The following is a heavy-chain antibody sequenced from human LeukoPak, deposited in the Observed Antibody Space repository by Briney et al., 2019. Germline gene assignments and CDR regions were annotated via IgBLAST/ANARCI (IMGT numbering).Heavy chain of an antibody. CDR1: GYTFNNYG. J-gene: IGHJ1*01. V-gene: IGHV1-18*01. Sequence: ASVKVSRKASGYTFNNYGISWVRQAPGQGLEWMGRISAYNGDTNYAQKVQDRVTMTTDTSTSTAYMELRNLTSDDTAVYYCARDSADCSGGSCYSAEYFQHWGQGTLVTVSS. D-gene: IGHD2-15*01. CDR3: ARDSADCSGGSCYSAEYFQH. CDR2: ISAYNGDT.